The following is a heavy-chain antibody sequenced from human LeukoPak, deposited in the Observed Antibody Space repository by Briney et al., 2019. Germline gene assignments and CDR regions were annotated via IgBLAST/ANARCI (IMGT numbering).Heavy chain of an antibody. CDR3: ARGRVSSSTWYSTYYYFFYMDF. CDR2: VDHTGST. Sequence: SETLSLTCTVSGGSISSNSYYWGWIRQPPGKGLEWIGYVDHTGSTKFNPSLNGRVSISRDTSNNFFSLRLRSVTAADTAVYFCARGRVSSSTWYSTYYYFFYMDFWGKGTTVTVSS. V-gene: IGHV4-61*03. CDR1: GGSISSNSYY. D-gene: IGHD4-11*01. J-gene: IGHJ6*03.